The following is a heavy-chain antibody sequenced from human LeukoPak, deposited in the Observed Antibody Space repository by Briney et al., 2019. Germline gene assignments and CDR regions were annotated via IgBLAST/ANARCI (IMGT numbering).Heavy chain of an antibody. CDR2: IYYSGST. V-gene: IGHV4-59*01. J-gene: IGHJ4*02. CDR1: GGSISSYY. CDR3: ARYSGWYSSVPIDY. D-gene: IGHD6-19*01. Sequence: SETLSLTCTVSGGSISSYYWSWIRQPPGKGLEWIGYIYYSGSTNYNPSLKSRVTISVDTSKNQFSLKLSSVTAADTAVYYCARYSGWYSSVPIDYWGQGTLVTVSS.